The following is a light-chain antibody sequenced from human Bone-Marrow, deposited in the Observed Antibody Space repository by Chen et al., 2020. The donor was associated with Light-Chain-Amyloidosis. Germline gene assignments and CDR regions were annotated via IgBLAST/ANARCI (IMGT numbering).Light chain of an antibody. CDR2: EVT. V-gene: IGLV2-14*01. J-gene: IGLJ1*01. CDR3: SSYTITNTLV. Sequence: QSALTQPASVSGSPGQSITISCTGTSSDVGGDNHVSWYQQHPDKAPKLMIDEVTNRPSWVPARFSGSKSDNTDFLTISALQPEYEAEYFCSSYTITNTLVFGGGTRVTAL. CDR1: SSDVGGDNH.